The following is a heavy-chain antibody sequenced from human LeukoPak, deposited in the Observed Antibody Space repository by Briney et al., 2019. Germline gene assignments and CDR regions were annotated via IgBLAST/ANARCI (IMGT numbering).Heavy chain of an antibody. J-gene: IGHJ4*02. D-gene: IGHD5-12*01. CDR2: ISAYNGDT. V-gene: IGHV1-18*01. CDR3: ARDPTNTSGYYAYFDY. Sequence: ASVKVSCKASGCTFRNHGITWVRQAPGQGLEWMGWISAYNGDTHYARNLQGRVTMTTDTSTSTAYMELRNLRSDDTAVYFCARDPTNTSGYYAYFDYWGQGTLVTVSS. CDR1: GCTFRNHG.